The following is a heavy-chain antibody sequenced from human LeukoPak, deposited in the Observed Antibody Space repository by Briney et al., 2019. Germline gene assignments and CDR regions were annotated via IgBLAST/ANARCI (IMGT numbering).Heavy chain of an antibody. Sequence: SETLSLTCAVYGGSFSGYYWSWIRQPPGKELEWIGEINHSGSTNYNPSPKSRVTISVDTSKNQFSLKLSSVTAADTAVYYCASGLEVAAARSGLRGWFDPWGQGTLVTVSS. D-gene: IGHD6-13*01. CDR2: INHSGST. CDR1: GGSFSGYY. J-gene: IGHJ5*02. CDR3: ASGLEVAAARSGLRGWFDP. V-gene: IGHV4-34*01.